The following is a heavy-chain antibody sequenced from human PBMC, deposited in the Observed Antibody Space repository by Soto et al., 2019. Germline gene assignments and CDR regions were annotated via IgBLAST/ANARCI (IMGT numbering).Heavy chain of an antibody. Sequence: ASVKVSCKTSGYTFTEYDINWVRQAPGQGLEYMGWVSPENRNAGYAPQFRGRVSMTADTSKNSLYLQMNSLRAEDTAVYYCARPTYYYDSSGPPAYWGQGTLVTVSS. V-gene: IGHV1-8*01. J-gene: IGHJ4*02. CDR2: VSPENRNA. CDR3: ARPTYYYDSSGPPAY. CDR1: GYTFTEYD. D-gene: IGHD3-22*01.